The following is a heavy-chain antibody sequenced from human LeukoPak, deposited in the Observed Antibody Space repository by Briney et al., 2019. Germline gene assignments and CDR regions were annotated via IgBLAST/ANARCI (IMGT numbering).Heavy chain of an antibody. CDR3: ARHTNDYGGYGDY. J-gene: IGHJ4*02. D-gene: IGHD4-23*01. Sequence: GESLKISCKGSGYSFTSYWISWVRQMPGKGLEWMGIIYPGDSDTRYSPSFQGQVTISADKSISAAYLQWSSLKASDTAMYYCARHTNDYGGYGDYWGQGTLVTVSS. V-gene: IGHV5-51*01. CDR1: GYSFTSYW. CDR2: IYPGDSDT.